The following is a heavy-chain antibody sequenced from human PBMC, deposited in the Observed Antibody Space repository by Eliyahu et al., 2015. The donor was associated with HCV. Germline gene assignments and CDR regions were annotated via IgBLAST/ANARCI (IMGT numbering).Heavy chain of an antibody. V-gene: IGHV3-7*04. J-gene: IGHJ4*02. CDR1: GFTFGRXW. Sequence: EVQLVESGGGLVQPGGSLXLSCAASGFTFGRXWKNWVRQAPGKGLEWVANIKQDGSEKYYVDSVKGRFTISRDNAKNSLYLQMNSLRAEDTALYYCARDLGYCSSSSCYTVLDYWGQGTLVTVSS. D-gene: IGHD2-2*02. CDR2: IKQDGSEK. CDR3: ARDLGYCSSSSCYTVLDY.